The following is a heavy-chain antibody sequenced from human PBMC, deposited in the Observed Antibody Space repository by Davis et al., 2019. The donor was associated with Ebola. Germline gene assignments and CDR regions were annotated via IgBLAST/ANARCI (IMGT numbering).Heavy chain of an antibody. CDR3: TTPPV. CDR2: IRSKTNSYAT. Sequence: GGPLRPPFAPPGLTFSGFAMHWVRKAPGKGLEWVGRIRSKTNSYATAYAASVKGRFTISRDDSKNTAYVQMNSLKTEDTAVYYCTTPPVWGQGTTVTVSS. J-gene: IGHJ6*02. CDR1: GLTFSGFA. V-gene: IGHV3-73*01.